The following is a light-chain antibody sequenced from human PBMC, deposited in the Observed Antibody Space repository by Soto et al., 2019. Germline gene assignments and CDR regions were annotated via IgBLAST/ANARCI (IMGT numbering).Light chain of an antibody. Sequence: EMVLTPSPATLSVSPVERATLSCRASQSVSSNLAWYQQKPGQAPRLLLYGASTRATGIPARFSGSGSGTEFTLTISSLQSEDFGIYYCQQYKSWRTFGQGTKVDIK. J-gene: IGKJ1*01. V-gene: IGKV3-15*01. CDR2: GAS. CDR3: QQYKSWRT. CDR1: QSVSSN.